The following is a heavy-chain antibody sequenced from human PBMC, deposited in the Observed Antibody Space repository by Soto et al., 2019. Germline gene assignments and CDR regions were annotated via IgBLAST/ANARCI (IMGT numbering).Heavy chain of an antibody. V-gene: IGHV1-69*08. CDR2: IIPIIGII. D-gene: IGHD4-4*01. CDR1: GGTFSTYT. CDR3: AGDPDSHYNDSHASSYP. J-gene: IGHJ5*02. Sequence: QVQLVQSGAEAKKPGSSVKVSCKASGGTFSTYTITWVRQAPGQGLEWMGRIIPIIGIINYAQKFQGRVTISADKFTGTAYMELNGLRSDDTAVYYCAGDPDSHYNDSHASSYPWGQGTLVTVSS.